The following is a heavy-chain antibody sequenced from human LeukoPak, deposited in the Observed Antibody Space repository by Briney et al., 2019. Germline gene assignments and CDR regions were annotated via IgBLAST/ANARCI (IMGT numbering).Heavy chain of an antibody. CDR3: ARVGYYDSSGYFPEDAFDI. J-gene: IGHJ3*02. CDR2: IKQDGSEK. Sequence: GGSLRLSCAASGFTFSSYWMSWVRQAPGKGLEWVANIKQDGSEKYYVDSVKGRFTISRDNAKNSLYLQMNSLRAEDTAVYYCARVGYYDSSGYFPEDAFDIWGQGTMVTVSS. CDR1: GFTFSSYW. D-gene: IGHD3-22*01. V-gene: IGHV3-7*01.